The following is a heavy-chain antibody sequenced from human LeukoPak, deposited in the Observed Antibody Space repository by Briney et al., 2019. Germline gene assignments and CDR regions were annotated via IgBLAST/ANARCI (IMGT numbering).Heavy chain of an antibody. D-gene: IGHD7-27*01. V-gene: IGHV6-1*01. CDR2: TYYRSKWYS. J-gene: IGHJ6*02. CDR1: GVSVSSNSAG. Sequence: SQTLSLTCAISGVSVSSNSAGWNWIRQSPSRGLEWLGRTYYRSKWYSDYAVSVKSRITINPDTSKNQFSLQLNSVTPEDTAVYYCTRDSGNWGAYYYYYGMGVWGQGTTVTVSS. CDR3: TRDSGNWGAYYYYYGMGV.